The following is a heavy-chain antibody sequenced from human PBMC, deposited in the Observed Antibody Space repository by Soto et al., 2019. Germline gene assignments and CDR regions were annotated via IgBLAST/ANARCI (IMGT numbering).Heavy chain of an antibody. Sequence: QVQLVQSGAEVRKPGSSVRVSCKASGGSFNRHTISWVRQAPGQGLEWMGGIIPIFGTANHAQKFQGRVTIIADESTSTVYMELSSLRSDDTAIYYCARTSTVVIPPGKYYFDYWGQGTLVTVSS. CDR1: GGSFNRHT. J-gene: IGHJ4*02. D-gene: IGHD4-17*01. V-gene: IGHV1-69*01. CDR2: IIPIFGTA. CDR3: ARTSTVVIPPGKYYFDY.